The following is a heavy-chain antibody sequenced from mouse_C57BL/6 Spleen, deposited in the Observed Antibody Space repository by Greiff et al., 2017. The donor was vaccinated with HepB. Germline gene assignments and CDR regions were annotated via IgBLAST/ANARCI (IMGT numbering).Heavy chain of an antibody. D-gene: IGHD1-1*01. J-gene: IGHJ3*01. Sequence: QVQLQQSGPELVKPGASVKISCKASGYAFSSSWMNWVKQRPGKGLEWIGRIYPGDGDTNYNGKFKGKATLTADKSSSTAYMQLSSLTSEDSAVYFCARENYGSSPAYWGQGTLVTVSA. CDR3: ARENYGSSPAY. CDR1: GYAFSSSW. CDR2: IYPGDGDT. V-gene: IGHV1-82*01.